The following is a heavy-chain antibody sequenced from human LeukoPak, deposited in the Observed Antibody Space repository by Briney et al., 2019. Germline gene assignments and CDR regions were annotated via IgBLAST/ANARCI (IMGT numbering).Heavy chain of an antibody. CDR1: GGSISSGSYY. Sequence: SETLSLTCTVSGGSISSGSYYWTWIRQPAGRGLEWIGHIYTSGTTNYNPSLESRVTISVDTSKKQFSLKLSSVTAADTAVYYCARVEGGTYFDYYYMDVWGKGTTVTVSS. V-gene: IGHV4-61*09. CDR3: ARVEGGTYFDYYYMDV. CDR2: IYTSGTT. D-gene: IGHD3-16*01. J-gene: IGHJ6*03.